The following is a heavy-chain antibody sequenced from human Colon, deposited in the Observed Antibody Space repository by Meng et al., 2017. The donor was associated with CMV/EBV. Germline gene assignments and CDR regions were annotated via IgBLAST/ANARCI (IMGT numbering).Heavy chain of an antibody. CDR2: IKQDGSEK. J-gene: IGHJ4*02. V-gene: IGHV3-7*03. CDR3: ARDGVVVLGATRD. D-gene: IGHD2-15*01. CDR1: GFPLNSHG. Sequence: GESLKISCAVSGFPLNSHGMHWVRQAPGKGLEWVANIKQDGSEKYYVDSVKGRFTISRDNAKNSLYLQMNSLRAEDTAIYYCARDGVVVLGATRDWGQGTLVTVSS.